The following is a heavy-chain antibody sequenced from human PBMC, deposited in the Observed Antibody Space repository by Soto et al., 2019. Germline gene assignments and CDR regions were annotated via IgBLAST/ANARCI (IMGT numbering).Heavy chain of an antibody. CDR1: GGTFTSSA. J-gene: IGHJ6*02. V-gene: IGHV1-69*12. Sequence: QVHLEQSGAELKKPGSSVKVSCKASGGTFTSSAISWVRQAPGQGLEWMGGIMPVFRTPDYAQKFQGRVTVSADESTSTAYMELSGLTSDDTAVYYCARDKDRPQLGGNYYYILDVWGQGTTVTVSS. D-gene: IGHD3-3*02. CDR2: IMPVFRTP. CDR3: ARDKDRPQLGGNYYYILDV.